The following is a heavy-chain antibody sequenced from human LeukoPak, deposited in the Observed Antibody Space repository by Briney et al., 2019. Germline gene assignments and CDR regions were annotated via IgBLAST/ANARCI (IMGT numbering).Heavy chain of an antibody. Sequence: GGSLRLSCAASGFTFSSYSMNWVRQAPGKGLEWVSSISSSSSYIYYADSVKGRFTISRDNAKNSLYLQMNSLRAEDTAVYYCARDRYGSVAWFDPWGQETLVTVSS. D-gene: IGHD3-10*01. V-gene: IGHV3-21*01. CDR3: ARDRYGSVAWFDP. CDR2: ISSSSSYI. CDR1: GFTFSSYS. J-gene: IGHJ5*02.